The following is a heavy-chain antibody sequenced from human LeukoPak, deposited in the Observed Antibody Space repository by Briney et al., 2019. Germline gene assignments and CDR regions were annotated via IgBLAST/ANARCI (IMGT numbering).Heavy chain of an antibody. J-gene: IGHJ6*02. CDR3: ARDSRWTRAYYYGMDV. Sequence: PGGSLRLSCAASGFTFSSYSMNWARQAPGKGLEWVSSISSSSSYIYYADSVKGRFTISRDNAKNSLYLQMNSLRAEDTAVYYCARDSRWTRAYYYGMDVWGQGTTVTVSS. CDR1: GFTFSSYS. V-gene: IGHV3-21*01. D-gene: IGHD1-1*01. CDR2: ISSSSSYI.